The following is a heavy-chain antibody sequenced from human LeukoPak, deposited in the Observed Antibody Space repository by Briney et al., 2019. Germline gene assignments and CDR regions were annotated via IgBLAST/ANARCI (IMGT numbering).Heavy chain of an antibody. V-gene: IGHV3-30*02. CDR3: ARSASLLSSLFDY. Sequence: GGSLRLSCAASGFAFGSYGMHWVRQAPGKGLEWVAYIHYDSSTEDYADSVKGRFTISRDNSKNTLFLQMNSLRAEDTAVYYCARSASLLSSLFDYWGQGTLVTVSS. CDR2: IHYDSSTE. D-gene: IGHD2/OR15-2a*01. J-gene: IGHJ4*02. CDR1: GFAFGSYG.